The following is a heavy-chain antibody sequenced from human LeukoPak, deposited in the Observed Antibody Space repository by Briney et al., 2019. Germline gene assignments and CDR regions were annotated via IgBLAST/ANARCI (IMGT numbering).Heavy chain of an antibody. CDR3: ARVLYSSGWSGYDY. V-gene: IGHV4-59*01. CDR1: GGSFSGYY. CDR2: IYYSGST. D-gene: IGHD6-19*01. Sequence: SETLSLTCAVYGGSFSGYYWSWIRQPPGKGLEWIGYIYYSGSTNYNPSLKSRVTISVDTSKNQFSLKLSSVTAADTAVYYCARVLYSSGWSGYDYWGQGTLVTVSS. J-gene: IGHJ4*02.